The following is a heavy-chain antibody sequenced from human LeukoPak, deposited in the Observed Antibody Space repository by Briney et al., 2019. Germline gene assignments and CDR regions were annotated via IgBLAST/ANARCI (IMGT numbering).Heavy chain of an antibody. V-gene: IGHV4-34*01. Sequence: SETLFLTCAVYGGSFSGYYWSWIRQPPGKGLEWIGEINHSGSTNYNPSLKSRVTISVDTSKNQFSLKLSSVTAADTAVYYCARGRFKDIVVVVAATRAFDIWGQGTMVTVSS. D-gene: IGHD2-15*01. CDR1: GGSFSGYY. CDR2: INHSGST. J-gene: IGHJ3*02. CDR3: ARGRFKDIVVVVAATRAFDI.